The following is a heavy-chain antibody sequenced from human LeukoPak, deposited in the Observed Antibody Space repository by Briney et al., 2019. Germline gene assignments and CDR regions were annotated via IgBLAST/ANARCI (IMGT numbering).Heavy chain of an antibody. Sequence: GGSLRLSCAACGFTFSSYDMHWVCQATGKGLEWVSAIGTAGDTYYPGSVKGQFTISRENAKNSLYLQMNSLRAGHTAVYYCARDPRNFGVVTNRGLFYYYYYYMDVWGKGTTVTVSS. V-gene: IGHV3-13*03. J-gene: IGHJ6*03. CDR1: GFTFSSYD. CDR2: IGTAGDT. D-gene: IGHD3-3*02. CDR3: ARDPRNFGVVTNRGLFYYYYYYMDV.